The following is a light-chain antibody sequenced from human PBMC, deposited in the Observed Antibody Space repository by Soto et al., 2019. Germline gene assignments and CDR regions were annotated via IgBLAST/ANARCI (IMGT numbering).Light chain of an antibody. Sequence: IVLTQSPATLSLSPGERATLSCRASQSVTSYLAWYQQKPGQAPRLLIYDVSNRASGIPARFSASGSGTDFTLTISDVQPEDFALYYCHQRQSWPRTFGQGTKVDIK. V-gene: IGKV3-11*01. CDR3: HQRQSWPRT. CDR1: QSVTSY. J-gene: IGKJ1*01. CDR2: DVS.